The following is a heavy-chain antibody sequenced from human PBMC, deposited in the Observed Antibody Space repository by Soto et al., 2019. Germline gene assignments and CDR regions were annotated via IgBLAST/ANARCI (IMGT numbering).Heavy chain of an antibody. CDR2: IRNSGDNT. D-gene: IGHD6-6*01. V-gene: IGHV3-23*01. CDR1: EVTFSSNA. CDR3: AKTFSSSSGWFFDL. Sequence: EVQLLESGGGLVQPGGSLRLSCEASEVTFSSNAWNWVRQAPGKGLEWVSTIRNSGDNTYYADSVRGLFTISRDNSKNPLYLQMNSLRADDTAVYYCAKTFSSSSGWFFDLWGRGTLVTVSS. J-gene: IGHJ2*01.